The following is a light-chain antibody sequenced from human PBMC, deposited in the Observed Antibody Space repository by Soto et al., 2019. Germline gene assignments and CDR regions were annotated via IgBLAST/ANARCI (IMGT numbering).Light chain of an antibody. Sequence: QSALTQPASVSGSRGQSITISCTGTSTDVGGYNFVSWYQQHPDKAPKLLIYEVTNRPSGISNRFSGSKSGNTASLTISGLQAEDEADYYCSSYTTTSTPVFGTGTKVTVL. CDR3: SSYTTTSTPV. J-gene: IGLJ1*01. V-gene: IGLV2-14*01. CDR1: STDVGGYNF. CDR2: EVT.